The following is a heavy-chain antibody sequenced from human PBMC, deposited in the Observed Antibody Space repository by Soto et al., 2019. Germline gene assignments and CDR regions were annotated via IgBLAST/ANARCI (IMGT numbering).Heavy chain of an antibody. CDR3: VSPHSESSNPFDL. D-gene: IGHD3-10*01. CDR1: GFSFSHYA. Sequence: PGGSLRLSCAASGFSFSHYAMHWVRQPPGKGLEWVALISYDGENQYFTDSVRGRFTISRDNSKTAVYLEMNDLRLDDTATYYCVSPHSESSNPFDLWGQGTLVTVSS. CDR2: ISYDGENQ. J-gene: IGHJ5*02. V-gene: IGHV3-30*04.